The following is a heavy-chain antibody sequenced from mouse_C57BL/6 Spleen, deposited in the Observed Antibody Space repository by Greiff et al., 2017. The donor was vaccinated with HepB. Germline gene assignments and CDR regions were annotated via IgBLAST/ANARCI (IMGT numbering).Heavy chain of an antibody. CDR1: GYAFSSYW. D-gene: IGHD1-1*01. CDR3: ASFDYYGSSGYFDV. Sequence: QVQLQQSGAELVKPGASVKISCKASGYAFSSYWMNWVKQRPGKGLEWIGQIYPGDGDTNYNGKFKGKATLTADKSSSTAYMQLSSLTSEDSAVYFCASFDYYGSSGYFDVWGTGTTVTVSS. J-gene: IGHJ1*03. V-gene: IGHV1-80*01. CDR2: IYPGDGDT.